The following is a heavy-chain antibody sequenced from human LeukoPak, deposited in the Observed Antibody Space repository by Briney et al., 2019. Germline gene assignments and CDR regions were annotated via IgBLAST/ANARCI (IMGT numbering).Heavy chain of an antibody. J-gene: IGHJ5*02. Sequence: SVKVSCKASGGTFSSYAISWVRQAPRQGLEWMGRIIPILGIANYAQKFQGRVTITADKSTSTAYMELSSLRSEDTAVYYCARAVGYYYDSSGYYGPYNWFDPWGQGTLVTVSS. D-gene: IGHD3-22*01. CDR3: ARAVGYYYDSSGYYGPYNWFDP. CDR2: IIPILGIA. V-gene: IGHV1-69*04. CDR1: GGTFSSYA.